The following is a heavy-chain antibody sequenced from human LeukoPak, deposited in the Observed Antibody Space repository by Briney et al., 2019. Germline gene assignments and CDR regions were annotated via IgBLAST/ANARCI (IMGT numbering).Heavy chain of an antibody. CDR2: IYNSGGT. CDR1: GGSITSYY. V-gene: IGHV4-59*01. D-gene: IGHD3-22*01. CDR3: ARGSGYDSSAPLFDY. Sequence: PEVLSLTCTVSGGSITSYYWSWLRQPPGKGLEWIGYIYNSGGTNCNPSLKSRVTISVDTSKNQFSLKLSSVTAADTAVYYCARGSGYDSSAPLFDYWGQGTLVTVSS. J-gene: IGHJ4*02.